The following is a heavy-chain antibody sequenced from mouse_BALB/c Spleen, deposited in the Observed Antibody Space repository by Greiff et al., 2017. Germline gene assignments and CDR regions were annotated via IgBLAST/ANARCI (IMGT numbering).Heavy chain of an antibody. J-gene: IGHJ4*01. CDR1: GFTFSSYT. V-gene: IGHV5-6-4*01. CDR2: ISSGGSYT. Sequence: DVKLMESGGGLVKPGGSLKLSCAASGFTFSSYTMSWVRQTPEKRLEWVATISSGGSYTYYPDSVKGRFTISRDNAKNTLYLQMSSLKSEDTAMYYCTRDLLITTATWAMDYWGQGTSVTVSS. CDR3: TRDLLITTATWAMDY. D-gene: IGHD1-2*01.